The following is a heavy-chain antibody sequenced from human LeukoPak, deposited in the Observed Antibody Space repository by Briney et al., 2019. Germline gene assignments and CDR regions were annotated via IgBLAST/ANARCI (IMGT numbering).Heavy chain of an antibody. CDR1: GDSINDFH. D-gene: IGHD3-16*01. CDR3: ARDRGEYYFDY. J-gene: IGHJ4*02. Sequence: PSETLSLTCTVSGDSINDFHWSWIRQPPERGLEWIGFVHYSGRTSYNPSLKSRVTISVDTSKNQFSLKLSSVTAADTAVYYCARDRGEYYFDYWGQGTLVTVSS. CDR2: VHYSGRT. V-gene: IGHV4-59*12.